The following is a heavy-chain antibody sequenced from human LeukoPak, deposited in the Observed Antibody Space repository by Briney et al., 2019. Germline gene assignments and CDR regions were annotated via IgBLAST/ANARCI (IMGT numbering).Heavy chain of an antibody. V-gene: IGHV3-53*01. D-gene: IGHD1-26*01. CDR2: MYTGGTT. CDR3: AKDGATSGGGLAS. J-gene: IGHJ5*01. Sequence: GGSLRLSWAASGFTVSGTHMTWVRQAPQKGLEWVSAMYTGGTTYYADSVTGRFTVSRDTSRNTLFLHMNNLRAEDTAVYYCAKDGATSGGGLASWGQGTLVIVSS. CDR1: GFTVSGTH.